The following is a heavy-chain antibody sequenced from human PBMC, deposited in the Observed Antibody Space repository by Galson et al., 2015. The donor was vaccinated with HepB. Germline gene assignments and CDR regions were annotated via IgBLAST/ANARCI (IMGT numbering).Heavy chain of an antibody. CDR3: ARGEAYYYGSGSYIRH. J-gene: IGHJ1*01. D-gene: IGHD3-10*01. CDR1: GFTFSSYG. Sequence: SLRLSCAASGFTFSSYGMHWVRQAPGKGLEWVAVIWYDGSNKYYADSVKGRFTISRDNSKNTLYLQMNSLRAEDTAVYYCARGEAYYYGSGSYIRHWGQGTLVTVSS. V-gene: IGHV3-33*08. CDR2: IWYDGSNK.